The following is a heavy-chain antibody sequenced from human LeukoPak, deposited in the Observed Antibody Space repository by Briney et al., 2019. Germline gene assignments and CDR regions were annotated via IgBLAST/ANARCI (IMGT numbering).Heavy chain of an antibody. Sequence: GGSLRLSCAASGFTVSNNYMTWVRQAPGKGLEWVSVLYTGGTTYYADSVKGRFTISRDNSRNTVYLDMNSLRAEDTAVYYCARAVDIVATTPFDLWGQGTMVTVSS. CDR1: GFTVSNNY. CDR3: ARAVDIVATTPFDL. J-gene: IGHJ3*01. CDR2: LYTGGTT. D-gene: IGHD5-12*01. V-gene: IGHV3-66*01.